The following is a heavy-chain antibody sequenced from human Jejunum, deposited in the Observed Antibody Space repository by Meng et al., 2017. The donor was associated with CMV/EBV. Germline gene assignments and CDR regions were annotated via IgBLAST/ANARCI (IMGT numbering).Heavy chain of an antibody. Sequence: QGEMGQSGSELEKPGASVKVSCKASGYTFSTYTINWVRQAHGRGLEWMGWISTNTGTPTYTQGFTGRFVFSLDTSVSTAYLQISSLKAEDTAVYYCARGGNFDPWGQGTLVTVSS. CDR1: GYTFSTYT. D-gene: IGHD2/OR15-2a*01. V-gene: IGHV7-4-1*02. CDR3: ARGGNFDP. J-gene: IGHJ5*02. CDR2: ISTNTGTP.